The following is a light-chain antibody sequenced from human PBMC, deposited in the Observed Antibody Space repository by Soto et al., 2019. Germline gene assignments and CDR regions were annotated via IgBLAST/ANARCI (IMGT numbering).Light chain of an antibody. CDR2: LGS. Sequence: DIVMTQSPLSLPVTPGEPASISCRSHQSLLYSDGRNYLDWYLKKPGQSPQLLIYLGSNRASGVPDRFSGSGSGTDFTLKISRVEAEDVGVYHCMQALRAPPTFGQGTKVDIK. J-gene: IGKJ1*01. CDR1: QSLLYSDGRNY. CDR3: MQALRAPPT. V-gene: IGKV2-28*01.